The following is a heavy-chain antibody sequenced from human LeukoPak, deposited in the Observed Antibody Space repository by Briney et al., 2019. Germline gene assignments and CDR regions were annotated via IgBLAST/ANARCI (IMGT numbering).Heavy chain of an antibody. CDR1: GFTFSSYG. J-gene: IGHJ4*02. CDR3: AKDPDYDILTGYYNPFDY. CDR2: IRYDGSNK. Sequence: QPGGSLRLSCAASGFTFSSYGMHWVRQAPGKGLEGVAFIRYDGSNKYYADSVKGRFTISRDNSKYTLYLQMNSLRAEDTAVYYCAKDPDYDILTGYYNPFDYWGQGTLVTVSS. V-gene: IGHV3-30*02. D-gene: IGHD3-9*01.